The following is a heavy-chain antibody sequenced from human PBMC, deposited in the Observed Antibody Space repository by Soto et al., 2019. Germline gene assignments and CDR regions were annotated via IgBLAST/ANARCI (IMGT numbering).Heavy chain of an antibody. CDR3: VRDRSYHYDSSGYYAY. CDR2: INPSGGST. Sequence: ASVKVSCKASGYTFTSYYMHWVRQAPGQGLEWMGIINPSGGSTSYAQKFQGRVTMTRDTSTSTAYMELRSLRSDDTAVYYCVRDRSYHYDSSGYYAYWGQGTLVTVSS. CDR1: GYTFTSYY. J-gene: IGHJ4*02. D-gene: IGHD3-22*01. V-gene: IGHV1-46*01.